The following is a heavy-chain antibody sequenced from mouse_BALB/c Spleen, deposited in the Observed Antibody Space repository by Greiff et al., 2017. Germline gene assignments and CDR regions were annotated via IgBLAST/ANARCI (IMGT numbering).Heavy chain of an antibody. J-gene: IGHJ2*01. Sequence: QVHVKQSGPGLVQPSQSLSITCTVSGFSLTSYGVHWVRQSPGKGLEWLGVIWSGGSTDYNAAFISRLSISKDNSKSQVFFKMNSLQANDTAIYYCARNKGALLYFDYWGQGTTLTVSS. CDR2: IWSGGST. D-gene: IGHD2-12*01. CDR3: ARNKGALLYFDY. CDR1: GFSLTSYG. V-gene: IGHV2-2*02.